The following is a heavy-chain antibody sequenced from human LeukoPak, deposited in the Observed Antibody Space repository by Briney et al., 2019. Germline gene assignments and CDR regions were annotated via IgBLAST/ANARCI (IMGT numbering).Heavy chain of an antibody. CDR2: IYSGGST. Sequence: GGFLRLYCAASGFTISSNYMSWVRQAPGKGLEWVSVIYSGGSTYYADSVKGRFTISRDNSKNTLYLQMNSLRAEDTAVYYCANGARLEWLFYYWGQGTLVTVSS. CDR1: GFTISSNY. CDR3: ANGARLEWLFYY. V-gene: IGHV3-66*02. J-gene: IGHJ4*02. D-gene: IGHD3-3*01.